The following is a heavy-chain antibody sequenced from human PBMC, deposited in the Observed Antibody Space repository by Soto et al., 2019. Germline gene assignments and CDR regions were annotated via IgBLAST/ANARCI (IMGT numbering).Heavy chain of an antibody. J-gene: IGHJ5*02. CDR1: GYSINSDYY. CDR3: PRRGRLRERYFDP. Sequence: SETLSLTCHVSGYSINSDYYWAWIRQPPGKGLEWIGSVYRTAIPLYNPSLKSRVSISVDMSKNQFSLNLTSVTAADTAVYYCPRRGRLRERYFDPWGQGTRVTVSS. D-gene: IGHD2-15*01. CDR2: VYRTAIP. V-gene: IGHV4-38-2*01.